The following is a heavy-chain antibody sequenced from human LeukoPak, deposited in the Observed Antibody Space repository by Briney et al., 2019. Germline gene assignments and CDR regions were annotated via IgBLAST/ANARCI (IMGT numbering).Heavy chain of an antibody. V-gene: IGHV4-59*08. CDR3: ARHAEFGSIFGVASPI. J-gene: IGHJ3*02. D-gene: IGHD3-3*01. CDR1: GGSISSYY. Sequence: SETLSLTCTVSGGSISSYYWSWIRQPPGKGLEWIGYIYYSGSTNYNPSLKSRVTISVDTSKNQFSLKLSSVTAADTAVYYCARHAEFGSIFGVASPIWGQGTMVTVSS. CDR2: IYYSGST.